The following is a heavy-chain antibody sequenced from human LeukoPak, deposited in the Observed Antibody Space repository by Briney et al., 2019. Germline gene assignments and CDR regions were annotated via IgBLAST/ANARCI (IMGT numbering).Heavy chain of an antibody. D-gene: IGHD3-3*01. Sequence: ASVKVSCKASGYTFTRYGINWVRQAPGQGLEWMGWISGYNEKTNYAQKFQGRVTMTTDTSTSTAYMELRRLRSDDTAVYYCARDPGSFLSGNGWLNWFEPWGQGTLVTVSS. CDR3: ARDPGSFLSGNGWLNWFEP. V-gene: IGHV1-18*01. J-gene: IGHJ5*02. CDR1: GYTFTRYG. CDR2: ISGYNEKT.